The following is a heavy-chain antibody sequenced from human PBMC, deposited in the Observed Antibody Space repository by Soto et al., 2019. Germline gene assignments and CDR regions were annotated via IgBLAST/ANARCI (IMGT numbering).Heavy chain of an antibody. CDR2: INAGNGNT. D-gene: IGHD1-1*01. V-gene: IGHV1-3*01. J-gene: IGHJ5*02. CDR1: GYTFTSYA. CDR3: ARGPQLANNWFDP. Sequence: ASVKVSCKASGYTFTSYAIHWVRQAPGQRLEWMGWINAGNGNTKYSQKFQGRITITRDTSASTAYMELSSLRFEDTAVFYCARGPQLANNWFDPWGQGTPVTVS.